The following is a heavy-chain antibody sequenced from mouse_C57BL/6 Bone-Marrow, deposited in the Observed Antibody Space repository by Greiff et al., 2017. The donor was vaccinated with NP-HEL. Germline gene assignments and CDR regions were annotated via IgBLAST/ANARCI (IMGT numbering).Heavy chain of an antibody. D-gene: IGHD2-4*01. V-gene: IGHV6-3*01. Sequence: EVKLVESGGGLVQPGGSMKLSCVASGFTFSNYWMNWVRQSPEKGLEWVAQIRLKSDNYATHYAESVKGRFTISRDDSKSSVYLQMNNLRAEDTGIYYCTGEGDYGAAWFAYWGQGTLVTVSA. CDR2: IRLKSDNYAT. CDR1: GFTFSNYW. CDR3: TGEGDYGAAWFAY. J-gene: IGHJ3*01.